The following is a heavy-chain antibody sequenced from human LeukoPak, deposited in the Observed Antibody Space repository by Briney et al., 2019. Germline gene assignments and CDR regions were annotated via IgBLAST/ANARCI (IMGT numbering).Heavy chain of an antibody. J-gene: IGHJ4*02. CDR1: GYTFTSYG. V-gene: IGHV1-18*01. CDR3: AGRPDTAMVPIFDY. D-gene: IGHD5-18*01. CDR2: ISAYNGNT. Sequence: ASVKVSCKASGYTFTSYGISWVRQAPGQGLEWMGWISAYNGNTNYAQKLQGRVTMTTDTSTSTAYMELSRLSSDDTAIYYCAGRPDTAMVPIFDYWGQGTPVTVSS.